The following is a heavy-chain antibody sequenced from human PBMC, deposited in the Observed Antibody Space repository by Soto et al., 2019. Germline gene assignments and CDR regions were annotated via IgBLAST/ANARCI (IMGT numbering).Heavy chain of an antibody. CDR1: GFTFSSYS. V-gene: IGHV3-48*02. D-gene: IGHD3-9*01. CDR3: ARYDILTGYYWFFDY. J-gene: IGHJ4*02. CDR2: ISSSSSTI. Sequence: GGSLRLSCAASGFTFSSYSMNWVRQAPGKGLEWVSYISSSSSTIYYADSVKGRFTISRDNAKNSLYLQMNSLRDEDTAVYYCARYDILTGYYWFFDYWGQGTLVTVSS.